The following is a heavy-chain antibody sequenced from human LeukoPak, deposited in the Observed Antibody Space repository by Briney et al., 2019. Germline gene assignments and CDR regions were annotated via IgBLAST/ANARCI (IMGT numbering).Heavy chain of an antibody. D-gene: IGHD2-15*01. CDR3: ARVPVVAATPDFDS. V-gene: IGHV4-61*01. CDR1: GGSVSSGSYY. Sequence: SETLSPTCTVSGGSVSSGSYYWSWIRQPPGKGLEWIGYIYSSGSTNYNPSLKSRVTISVDTSKNQFSLKLISVTAADTAVYYCARVPVVAATPDFDSWGQGTLVTVSS. J-gene: IGHJ4*02. CDR2: IYSSGST.